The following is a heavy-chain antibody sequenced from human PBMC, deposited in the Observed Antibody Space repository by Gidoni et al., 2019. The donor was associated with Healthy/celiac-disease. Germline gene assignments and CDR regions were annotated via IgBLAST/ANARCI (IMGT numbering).Heavy chain of an antibody. V-gene: IGHV4-59*01. CDR2: IYYSGST. CDR1: GGSISSYY. J-gene: IGHJ5*02. Sequence: QVQLQESGPGLVKPSETLSLTCTVAGGSISSYYWSWIRQPPGKGLEWIGYIYYSGSTNYNPSLKSRVTISVDTSKNQFSLKLSSVTAADTAVYYCARDTNYYGSGWFDPWGQGTLVTVSS. D-gene: IGHD3-10*01. CDR3: ARDTNYYGSGWFDP.